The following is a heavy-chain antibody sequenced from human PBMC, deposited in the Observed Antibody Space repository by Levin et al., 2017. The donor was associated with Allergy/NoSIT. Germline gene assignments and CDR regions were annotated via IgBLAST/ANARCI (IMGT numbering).Heavy chain of an antibody. CDR1: GFSFDDYG. V-gene: IGHV3-20*01. J-gene: IGHJ4*02. Sequence: GGSLRLSCAASGFSFDDYGMNWVRQAPGKGLEWVSDINWNGGRTGYADSVKGRFTISRDNAKNSLYLQMNSLRAEDTALYHCARDWSSATGSYFDYWGQGTLVTVSS. CDR3: ARDWSSATGSYFDY. D-gene: IGHD6-13*01. CDR2: INWNGGRT.